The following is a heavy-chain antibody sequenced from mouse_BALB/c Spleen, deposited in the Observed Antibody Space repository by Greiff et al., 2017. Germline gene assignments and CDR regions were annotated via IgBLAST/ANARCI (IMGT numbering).Heavy chain of an antibody. J-gene: IGHJ4*01. Sequence: EVQRVESGGGLVQPGGSRKLSCAASGFTFSSFGMHWVRQAPEKGLEWVAYISSGSSTIYYADTVKGRFTISRDNPKNTLFLQMSSLRSEDTAMYYCARSTTWYAMDYWGQGTSVTVSS. CDR2: ISSGSSTI. CDR1: GFTFSSFG. V-gene: IGHV5-17*02. CDR3: ARSTTWYAMDY. D-gene: IGHD1-1*01.